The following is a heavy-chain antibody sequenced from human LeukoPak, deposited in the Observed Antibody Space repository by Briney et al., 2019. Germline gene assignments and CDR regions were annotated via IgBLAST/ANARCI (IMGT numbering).Heavy chain of an antibody. CDR2: INTNTGNP. J-gene: IGHJ6*03. D-gene: IGHD5-18*01. Sequence: ASVKVSSKASGYTFTIYAMNWVRQAPGQGLEWMGWINTNTGNPTYPQGFPGRFVFSLDTSVSTAYLQISSLKAEDTAVYYCARDLYVDTAMVSGLNERYYYYYYMDVWGKGTTVTVSS. CDR1: GYTFTIYA. CDR3: ARDLYVDTAMVSGLNERYYYYYYMDV. V-gene: IGHV7-4-1*02.